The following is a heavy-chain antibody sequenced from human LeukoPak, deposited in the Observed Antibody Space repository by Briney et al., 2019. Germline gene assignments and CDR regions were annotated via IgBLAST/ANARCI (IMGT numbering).Heavy chain of an antibody. CDR3: ARSGSDFDY. J-gene: IGHJ4*02. CDR1: GFTFSTYG. D-gene: IGHD3-3*01. Sequence: GGSLRLSCAASGFTFSTYGMNWVRQAPGKGLEWVANIKQDGSEKYYVDSVKGRFTLSRDNAKNSLYLQMNSLRAEDTAVYYCARSGSDFDYWGQGTLVSVSS. V-gene: IGHV3-7*01. CDR2: IKQDGSEK.